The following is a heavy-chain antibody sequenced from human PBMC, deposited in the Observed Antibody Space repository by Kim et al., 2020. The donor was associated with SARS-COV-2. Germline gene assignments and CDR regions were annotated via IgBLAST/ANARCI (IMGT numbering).Heavy chain of an antibody. CDR2: ISYDGSNK. CDR1: GFTFSSYG. V-gene: IGHV3-30*18. CDR3: AKDQTGYDFWSGYPYY. Sequence: GGSLRLSCAASGFTFSSYGMHWVRQAPGKGLEWVAVISYDGSNKYYADSVKGRFTISRDNSKNTLYLQMNSLRAEDTAVYYCAKDQTGYDFWSGYPYYWGQGTLVTVSS. D-gene: IGHD3-3*01. J-gene: IGHJ4*02.